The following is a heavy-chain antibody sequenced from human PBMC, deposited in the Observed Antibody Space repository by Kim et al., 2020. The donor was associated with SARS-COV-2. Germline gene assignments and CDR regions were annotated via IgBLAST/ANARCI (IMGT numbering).Heavy chain of an antibody. CDR1: GGSFSGYY. CDR3: ARGEGADSYYYGMDV. V-gene: IGHV4-34*01. CDR2: INHSGST. J-gene: IGHJ6*02. D-gene: IGHD1-26*01. Sequence: TLSLTCAVYGGSFSGYYWSWIRQPPGKGLEWIWEINHSGSTNYNPSLKSRVTISVDTSKNQFSLKLSSVTAADTAVYYCARGEGADSYYYGMDVWGQGTTVTVSS.